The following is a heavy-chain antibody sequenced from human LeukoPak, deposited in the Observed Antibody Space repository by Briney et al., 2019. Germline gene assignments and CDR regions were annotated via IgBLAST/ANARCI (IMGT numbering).Heavy chain of an antibody. Sequence: GGYLRLSCAASGFTFTSYWMHWVRQAPGKGLVWVSRIKSDESTRDYADFVKGRFTISRDNARNTVYLQMNSLRAEDTAVYYCARSGSSSTGLLDYWGQGTLVTVSS. CDR1: GFTFTSYW. CDR2: IKSDESTR. D-gene: IGHD6-6*01. V-gene: IGHV3-74*01. CDR3: ARSGSSSTGLLDY. J-gene: IGHJ4*02.